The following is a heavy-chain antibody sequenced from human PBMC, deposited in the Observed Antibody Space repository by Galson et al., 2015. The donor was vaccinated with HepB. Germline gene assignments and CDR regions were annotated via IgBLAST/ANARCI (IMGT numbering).Heavy chain of an antibody. CDR2: ISYDGSEK. Sequence: SLRLSCAVSGFTFSNYAMHWVRQAPGKGLEWVSVISYDGSEKYYADSVKGRFTVSRDNSKNTLYLQMNSLRIEDTAVYFCTRDPVSGAYYFYGMDVWGQGTTVTVSS. V-gene: IGHV3-30-3*01. CDR1: GFTFSNYA. D-gene: IGHD6-19*01. J-gene: IGHJ6*02. CDR3: TRDPVSGAYYFYGMDV.